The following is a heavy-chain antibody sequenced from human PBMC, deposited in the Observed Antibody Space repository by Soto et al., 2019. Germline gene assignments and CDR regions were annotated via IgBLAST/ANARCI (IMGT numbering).Heavy chain of an antibody. CDR3: ARYHSGMDV. Sequence: LSLTCTVSGGSVSSGSYYWSWIRQPPGKGLEWIGYFYYSGRTNYNPSLKSRVTISVDTSKNQFSLKLSSVTAADPAVYYCARYHSGMDVWGQGTTVTVSS. CDR1: GGSVSSGSYY. V-gene: IGHV4-61*01. CDR2: FYYSGRT. J-gene: IGHJ6*02.